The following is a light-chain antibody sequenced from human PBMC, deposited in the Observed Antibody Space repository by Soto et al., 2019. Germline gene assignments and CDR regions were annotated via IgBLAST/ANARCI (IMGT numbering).Light chain of an antibody. CDR2: GTS. Sequence: EIVLPQSPGTLSLSPGESAPLSCRASQSLTSRYLAWYRQKPGQAPRLLIYGTSSRATGIPDRFSGSGSGTDFTLTISRLEPEDFAVYYCQQYGSSLITVGQGTRLENK. CDR1: QSLTSRY. J-gene: IGKJ5*01. CDR3: QQYGSSLIT. V-gene: IGKV3-20*01.